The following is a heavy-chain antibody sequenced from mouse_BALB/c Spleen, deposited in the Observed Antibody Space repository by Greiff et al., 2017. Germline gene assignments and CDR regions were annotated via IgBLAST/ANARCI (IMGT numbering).Heavy chain of an antibody. CDR3: ARFDYDGGEFAY. D-gene: IGHD2-4*01. Sequence: VMLVESGAELAKPGASVKMSCKASGYTFTSYWMHWVKQRPGQGLEWIGYINPSTGYTEYNQKFKDKATLTADKSSSTAYMQLSSLTSEDSAVYYCARFDYDGGEFAYWGQGTLVTVSA. CDR2: INPSTGYT. V-gene: IGHV1-7*01. CDR1: GYTFTSYW. J-gene: IGHJ3*01.